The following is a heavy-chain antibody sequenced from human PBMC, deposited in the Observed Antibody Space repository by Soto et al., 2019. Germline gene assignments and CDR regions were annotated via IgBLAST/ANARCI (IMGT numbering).Heavy chain of an antibody. CDR1: GFTVSTKY. Sequence: EVQLVESGGGLVQPGGSLRLSCAASGFTVSTKYMSWFRQAPGKGLEWVSGIYSGGSRFYADSVRGRFTISRDNSKNTVNLQMNSLRAEDTAVYYCARDAWAADYWGQGTLVTVSS. J-gene: IGHJ4*02. V-gene: IGHV3-66*01. CDR2: IYSGGSR. CDR3: ARDAWAADY. D-gene: IGHD3-16*01.